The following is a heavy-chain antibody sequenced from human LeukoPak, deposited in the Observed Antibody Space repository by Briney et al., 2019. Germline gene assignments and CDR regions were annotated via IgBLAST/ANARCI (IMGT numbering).Heavy chain of an antibody. Sequence: PSETLSLTCTVSGGSISSYYWSWIRQPPGKGLEWIGYIYYSGSTNYNPSLKSRVTISVDTSKNQFSLKLSSVTAADAAVYYCARDDSGYDYYFDYWGQGTLVTVSS. CDR1: GGSISSYY. V-gene: IGHV4-59*01. CDR3: ARDDSGYDYYFDY. J-gene: IGHJ4*02. CDR2: IYYSGST. D-gene: IGHD5-12*01.